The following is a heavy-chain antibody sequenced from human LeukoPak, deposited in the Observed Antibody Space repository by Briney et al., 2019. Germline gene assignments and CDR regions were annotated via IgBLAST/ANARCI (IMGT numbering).Heavy chain of an antibody. V-gene: IGHV4-34*01. Sequence: PSETLSLTCAAYGGSFSGYYWSWIRQPPGKGLEWIGEINHSGSTNYNPSLKSRVTISVDTSKNQFSLKLSSVTAADTAVYYCARGLHDYIWGSYRLLRFDPWGQGTLVTVSS. D-gene: IGHD3-16*02. J-gene: IGHJ5*02. CDR3: ARGLHDYIWGSYRLLRFDP. CDR1: GGSFSGYY. CDR2: INHSGST.